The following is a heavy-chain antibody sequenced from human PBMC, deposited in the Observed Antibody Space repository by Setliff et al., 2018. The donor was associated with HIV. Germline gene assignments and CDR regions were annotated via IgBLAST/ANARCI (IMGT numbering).Heavy chain of an antibody. CDR1: GFSLSDYW. D-gene: IGHD3-22*01. CDR3: ARIPNHSSGFDY. V-gene: IGHV3-7*03. Sequence: PGGSLRLSCVASGFSLSDYWMSWVRQAPGKGLEWVANIKPYGSEKYYVDSVKGRFTISRDDAKNSLYLQMNSLRAEDTAVYYCARIPNHSSGFDYWGQGTPVTVSS. J-gene: IGHJ4*02. CDR2: IKPYGSEK.